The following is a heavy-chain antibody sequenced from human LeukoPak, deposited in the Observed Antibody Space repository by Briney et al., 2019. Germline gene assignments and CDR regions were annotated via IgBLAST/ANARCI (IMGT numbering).Heavy chain of an antibody. Sequence: KPGGSLRLSCAASGFTFSSYAMSWVRQAPGKGLEWVSGISAGGGSTYHADSVKGRFTISRDNSKNTLYLQMNSLRAEDTAVYYCAKDGRSSTPGYWGQGTLVTVSS. CDR1: GFTFSSYA. J-gene: IGHJ4*02. V-gene: IGHV3-23*01. CDR2: ISAGGGST. D-gene: IGHD2-2*01. CDR3: AKDGRSSTPGY.